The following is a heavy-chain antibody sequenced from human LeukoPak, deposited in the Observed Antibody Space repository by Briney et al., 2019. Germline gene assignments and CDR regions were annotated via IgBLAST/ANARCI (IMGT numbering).Heavy chain of an antibody. CDR2: ISSSGSTI. CDR1: GFTFSDYY. J-gene: IGHJ4*02. V-gene: IGHV3-11*01. CDR3: ATDRDIVATIFDY. Sequence: GSLRLSCAASGFTFSDYYMSWIRQAPGKGLEWVSYISSSGSTIYYADSVKGRFTISRDNAKNSLYLQMNSLRAEDTAVYYCATDRDIVATIFDYWGQGTLVTVSS. D-gene: IGHD5-12*01.